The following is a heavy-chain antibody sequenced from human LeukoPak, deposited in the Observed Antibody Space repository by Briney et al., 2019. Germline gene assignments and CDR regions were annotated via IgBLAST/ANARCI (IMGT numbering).Heavy chain of an antibody. CDR1: GGSISSYY. D-gene: IGHD2-15*01. CDR2: IYYSGST. V-gene: IGHV4-59*12. CDR3: AREVVAATNWFDP. J-gene: IGHJ5*02. Sequence: SETLSLTCTVSGGSISSYYWSWIRQPPGKGLEWIGYIYYSGSTNYNPSLKSRVTISVDTSKNQFSLKLSSVTAADTAVYYCAREVVAATNWFDPWGQGTLVTVSS.